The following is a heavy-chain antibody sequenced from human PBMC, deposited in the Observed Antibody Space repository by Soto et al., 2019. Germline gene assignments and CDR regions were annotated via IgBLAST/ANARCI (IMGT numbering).Heavy chain of an antibody. V-gene: IGHV1-2*02. J-gene: IGHJ6*02. CDR1: GYTFTGYY. CDR2: INPNSGDT. Sequence: ASVKVSCKASGYTFTGYYVHWVRQAPGQGLEWMGWINPNSGDTYLAQRFQGRVTMNRDTSIGTAYMELRGLTSDDTAEYYCAKGGAIVAAGTRVYLYNAMDVWGQGTTGTVS. CDR3: AKGGAIVAAGTRVYLYNAMDV. D-gene: IGHD1-26*01.